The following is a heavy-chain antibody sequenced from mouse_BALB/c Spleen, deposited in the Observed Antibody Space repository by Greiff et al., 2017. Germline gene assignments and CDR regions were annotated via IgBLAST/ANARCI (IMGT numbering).Heavy chain of an antibody. CDR3: ARGGYDGGFAY. J-gene: IGHJ3*01. D-gene: IGHD2-14*01. CDR1: GFTFSSYA. CDR2: ISSGGST. Sequence: EVKVEESGGGLVKPGGSLKLSCAASGFTFSSYAMSWVRQTPEKRLEWVASISSGGSTNYPDSVKGRFTISRDNARNILYLQMSSLRSEDTAMYYCARGGYDGGFAYWGQGTLVTVSA. V-gene: IGHV5-6-5*01.